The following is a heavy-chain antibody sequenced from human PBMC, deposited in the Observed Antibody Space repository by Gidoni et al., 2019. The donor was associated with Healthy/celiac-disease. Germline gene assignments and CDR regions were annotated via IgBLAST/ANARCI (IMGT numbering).Heavy chain of an antibody. CDR3: ARETRRIRGAFDI. Sequence: QVQLVQSGAEVKKPGSSVKVPCKAPGGTFSSYAISWVRQAPGQGLEWMGGIIPICGTANYAQKFQGRVTITADESTSTAYMELSSLRSEDTAVYYCARETRRIRGAFDIWGQGTMVTVSS. CDR2: IIPICGTA. V-gene: IGHV1-69*01. D-gene: IGHD2-2*01. J-gene: IGHJ3*02. CDR1: GGTFSSYA.